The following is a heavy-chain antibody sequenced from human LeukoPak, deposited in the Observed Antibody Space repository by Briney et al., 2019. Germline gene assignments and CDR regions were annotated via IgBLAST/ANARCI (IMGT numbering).Heavy chain of an antibody. CDR2: ISGSGGST. J-gene: IGHJ4*02. CDR1: GFTFSSYA. V-gene: IGHV3-23*01. Sequence: GGSLRLSCAASGFTFSSYAMSWVRQAPGKGLERVSAISGSGGSTYYADSVKGRFTISRDNSKNTLYLQMNSLRAEDTAVYYCAKDRRITMIVVVTDTMGYWGQGTLVTVSS. CDR3: AKDRRITMIVVVTDTMGY. D-gene: IGHD3-22*01.